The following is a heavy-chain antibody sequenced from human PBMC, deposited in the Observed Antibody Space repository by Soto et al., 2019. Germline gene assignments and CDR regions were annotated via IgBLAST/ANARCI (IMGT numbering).Heavy chain of an antibody. Sequence: QVQLQESGPGLVKPSQTLSLTCTVSGGSISSGGYYWSWIRQHPGKGLEWIGYIYYSGSTYYNPSLKRRVTISVDTSKNQYSLKLSSVTAADTAVYYCARAKQWLVQFDYWGQGTLVTVSS. CDR2: IYYSGST. D-gene: IGHD6-19*01. CDR1: GGSISSGGYY. J-gene: IGHJ4*02. CDR3: ARAKQWLVQFDY. V-gene: IGHV4-31*03.